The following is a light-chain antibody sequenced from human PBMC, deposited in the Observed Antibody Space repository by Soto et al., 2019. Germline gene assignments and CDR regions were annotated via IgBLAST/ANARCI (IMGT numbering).Light chain of an antibody. Sequence: DIQMTQSPPPVSASVGDRFTITCRARQSISSWMAWYQQKPGKAPKLLIYDASSLESGVPSRFSGSGSGTEFTLTISSLQPDNFATYYCQQYNSYSTFGQGTKVDNK. CDR1: QSISSW. CDR2: DAS. V-gene: IGKV1-5*01. J-gene: IGKJ1*01. CDR3: QQYNSYST.